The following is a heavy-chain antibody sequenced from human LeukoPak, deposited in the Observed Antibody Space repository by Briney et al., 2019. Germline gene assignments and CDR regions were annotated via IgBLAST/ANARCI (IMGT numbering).Heavy chain of an antibody. Sequence: PSETLSLTCTVSGGSISNSSYYWVWIPPPPGKGLEWIGTIYYSGTTYYNPSLKSRVTISVDTSKNQFSLKLSSMTAADTAVYYCARVPTTTNLYYYYYMDVWGRGTTVTVSS. CDR1: GGSISNSSYY. D-gene: IGHD1-14*01. CDR2: IYYSGTT. CDR3: ARVPTTTNLYYYYYMDV. J-gene: IGHJ6*03. V-gene: IGHV4-39*01.